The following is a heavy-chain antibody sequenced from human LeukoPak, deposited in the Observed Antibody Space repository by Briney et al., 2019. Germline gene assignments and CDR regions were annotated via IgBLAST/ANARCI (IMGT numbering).Heavy chain of an antibody. CDR2: ISAYNGNT. J-gene: IGHJ5*02. V-gene: IGHV1-18*04. CDR3: ARDLYVNCSSTSCSPPPPNWFDP. CDR1: GYTFTSYG. Sequence: ASVKVSCKASGYTFTSYGIGWVRQAPGQGLEWMGWISAYNGNTNYAQKLQGRVTMTTDTSTSTAYMELRSLRSDDTAVYYCARDLYVNCSSTSCSPPPPNWFDPWGQGTLVTVSS. D-gene: IGHD2-2*01.